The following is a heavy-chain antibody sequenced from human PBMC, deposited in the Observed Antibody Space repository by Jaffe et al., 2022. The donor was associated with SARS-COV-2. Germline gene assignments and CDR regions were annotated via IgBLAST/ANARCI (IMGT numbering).Heavy chain of an antibody. CDR2: ISGSNGRT. V-gene: IGHV3-23*01. CDR1: GFTFSSYV. CDR3: AAHWATYYYGMDV. J-gene: IGHJ6*02. D-gene: IGHD5-12*01. Sequence: EVQLLESGGGLVQPGGSLRLSCAASGFTFSSYVMSWVRQAPGKGLEWVSAISGSNGRTYYADSVKGRFTISRDSSKNTLYLQLNSLRAEDTAVYYCAAHWATYYYGMDVWGQGTTVTVSS.